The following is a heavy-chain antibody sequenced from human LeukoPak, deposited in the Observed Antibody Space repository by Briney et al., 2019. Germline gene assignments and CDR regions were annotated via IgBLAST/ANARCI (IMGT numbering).Heavy chain of an antibody. V-gene: IGHV1-18*01. CDR3: ARVRSGSYYFDY. D-gene: IGHD1-26*01. Sequence: ASVKVSCKASGYTFTSYGISWVRQAPGQGLEWMGWISAYNGNTNYAQKLQGRVTMTTDTSTSTAYTELRSLRSDDTAVYYCARVRSGSYYFDYWGQGTLVTVSS. J-gene: IGHJ4*02. CDR1: GYTFTSYG. CDR2: ISAYNGNT.